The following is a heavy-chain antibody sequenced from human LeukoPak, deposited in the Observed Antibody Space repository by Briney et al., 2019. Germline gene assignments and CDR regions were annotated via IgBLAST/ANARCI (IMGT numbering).Heavy chain of an antibody. CDR1: GFTFSSYA. D-gene: IGHD6-6*01. CDR2: ISSSSSYI. CDR3: AREVAGSSSPFDY. V-gene: IGHV3-21*01. Sequence: GGSLRLSCAASGFTFSSYAMSWVRQAPGKGLEWVSSISSSSSYIYYADSVKGRFTISRDNAKNSLYLQMNSLRAEDTAVYYCAREVAGSSSPFDYWGQGTLVTVSS. J-gene: IGHJ4*02.